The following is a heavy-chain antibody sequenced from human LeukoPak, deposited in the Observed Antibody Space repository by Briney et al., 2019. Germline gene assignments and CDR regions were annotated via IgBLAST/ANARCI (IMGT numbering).Heavy chain of an antibody. D-gene: IGHD3-9*01. V-gene: IGHV4-4*02. CDR2: IYHSGST. CDR3: ARATYYDTLTGYYKGLDF. Sequence: SGTLCLTCAVSGGSISSGDWWSWVRQPPGKGLEWIGEIYHSGSTNYNASLKSRVTISADKSKNQFSLSLSSVTAADTAVYYCARATYYDTLTGYYKGLDFWGQGTLVTVSS. J-gene: IGHJ4*02. CDR1: GGSISSGDW.